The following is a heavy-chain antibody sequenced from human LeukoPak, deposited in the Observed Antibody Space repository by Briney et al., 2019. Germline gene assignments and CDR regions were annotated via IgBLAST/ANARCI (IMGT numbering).Heavy chain of an antibody. CDR1: GGTFSSYA. CDR3: ARGHDDFWSGCYQGEYYFDY. Sequence: SVKVSCKASGGTFSSYAISWVRQAPGQGLEWMGRIIPILGIANYAQKFQSRVTITADKSTSTAYMELSSLRSEDTAVYYCARGHDDFWSGCYQGEYYFDYWGQGTLVTVSS. CDR2: IIPILGIA. V-gene: IGHV1-69*04. J-gene: IGHJ4*02. D-gene: IGHD3-3*01.